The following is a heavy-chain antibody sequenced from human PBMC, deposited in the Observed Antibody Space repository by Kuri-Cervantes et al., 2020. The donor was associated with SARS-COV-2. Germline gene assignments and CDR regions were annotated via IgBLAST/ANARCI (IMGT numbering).Heavy chain of an antibody. CDR1: GGSFSSYY. D-gene: IGHD6-13*01. J-gene: IGHJ5*02. CDR3: ARMRIAAAGTGWFDP. Sequence: GSLRLSCAVYGGSFSSYYWSWIRQPPGKGLEWIGYIYYSGSTNYNPSLKSRVTISVDTSKNQFSLKLSSVTAADTAVYYCARMRIAAAGTGWFDPWGQGILVTVSS. CDR2: IYYSGST. V-gene: IGHV4-59*01.